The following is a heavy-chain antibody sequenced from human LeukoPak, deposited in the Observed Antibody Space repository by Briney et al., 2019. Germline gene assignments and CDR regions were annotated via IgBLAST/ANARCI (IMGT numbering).Heavy chain of an antibody. CDR2: IKHDGSET. CDR1: GFTFTNNW. D-gene: IGHD1-26*01. J-gene: IGHJ4*02. Sequence: PGGSLRLSCVASGFTFTNNWMTWVRQAPGKGLEWVANIKHDGSETYYMDSVKGRFTISRDNAKNSLYLQMNSLRVEDTAVYYCARDDPRVGATETDWGQGALVTVSS. CDR3: ARDDPRVGATETD. V-gene: IGHV3-7*01.